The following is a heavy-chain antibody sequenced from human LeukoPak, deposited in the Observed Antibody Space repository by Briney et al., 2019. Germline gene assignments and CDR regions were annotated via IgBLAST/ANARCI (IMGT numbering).Heavy chain of an antibody. CDR1: GYTFTSYD. CDR3: ERTYSDHEYAFDI. J-gene: IGHJ3*02. Sequence: ASVKLSCKASGYTFTSYDSNWVRQPTGQGLEWMGWMNPNSGNTGYEQKFQGRGTMTQNTSIRTAYMELSSLRSEDTAVYYRERTYSDHEYAFDIGGQRTMVTVSS. D-gene: IGHD5-12*01. V-gene: IGHV1-8*01. CDR2: MNPNSGNT.